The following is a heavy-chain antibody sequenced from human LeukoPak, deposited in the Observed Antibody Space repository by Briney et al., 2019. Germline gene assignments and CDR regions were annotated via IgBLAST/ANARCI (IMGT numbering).Heavy chain of an antibody. D-gene: IGHD6-13*01. CDR2: ISSSSSYI. Sequence: GGSLRLSCAASGFTFSHYAMHWVRQAPGKGLEWVSSISSSSSYIYYADSVKGRFTISRDNAKNSLYLQMNSLRAEDTAVYYCAREDKIAAIDYWGQGTLVTVSS. CDR1: GFTFSHYA. J-gene: IGHJ4*02. V-gene: IGHV3-21*01. CDR3: AREDKIAAIDY.